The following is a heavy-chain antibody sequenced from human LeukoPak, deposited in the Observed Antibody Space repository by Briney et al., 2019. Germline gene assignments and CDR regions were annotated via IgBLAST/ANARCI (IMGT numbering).Heavy chain of an antibody. CDR3: ASYLYWWSDIGY. J-gene: IGHJ4*02. D-gene: IGHD2-8*02. V-gene: IGHV3-7*01. CDR1: GFTFSDYW. CDR2: IKPDGSEK. Sequence: GGSLRLSCAASGFTFSDYWMTWVRQAPGKGQEWVASIKPDGSEKYYVDSVRCRFTISRDNSKNSRYLQMNSLRVEDTAVYYCASYLYWWSDIGYWGQGNLVSVSS.